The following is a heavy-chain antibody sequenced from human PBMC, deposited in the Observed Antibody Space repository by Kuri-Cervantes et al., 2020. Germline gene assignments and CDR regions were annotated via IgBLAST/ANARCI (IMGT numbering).Heavy chain of an antibody. J-gene: IGHJ4*02. V-gene: IGHV1-2*02. CDR1: GYTFTGYY. CDR3: ARDSKGPQILEWLPNLFDY. CDR2: INPNSGGT. D-gene: IGHD3-3*01. Sequence: ASVKVSCKASGYTFTGYYMHWVRQAPGQGLEWMGWINPNSGGTNYAQKFQGRVTMTTDTSTSTAYMELRSLRSDDAAVYYCARDSKGPQILEWLPNLFDYWGQGTLVTVSS.